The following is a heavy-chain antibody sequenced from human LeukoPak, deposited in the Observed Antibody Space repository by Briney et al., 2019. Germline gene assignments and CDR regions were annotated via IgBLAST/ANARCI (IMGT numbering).Heavy chain of an antibody. J-gene: IGHJ6*02. CDR3: AKLQEYCSSTSCPYGMDV. CDR2: ISWNSGSI. Sequence: GGSLRLSCAASGFTFDDYAMHWVRQAPGKGLEWVSGISWNSGSIGYADSVKGRFTISRDNAKNSLYLQMNSLRAEDTALYYCAKLQEYCSSTSCPYGMDVWGQGTTVTVSS. CDR1: GFTFDDYA. V-gene: IGHV3-9*01. D-gene: IGHD2-2*01.